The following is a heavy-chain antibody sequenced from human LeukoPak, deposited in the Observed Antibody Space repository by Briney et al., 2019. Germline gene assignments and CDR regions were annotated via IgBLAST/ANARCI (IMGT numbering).Heavy chain of an antibody. Sequence: PSETLSLTCTVSGGSISSYYWSWIRQPPGKGLEWIGYIYYSGSTNYNPSLKSRVTISVDTSKNQFSLKLSSVTAADTAVYYCARTGDHGPYFDYWGQGTLVTVSS. V-gene: IGHV4-59*01. CDR2: IYYSGST. J-gene: IGHJ4*02. CDR1: GGSISSYY. D-gene: IGHD4-17*01. CDR3: ARTGDHGPYFDY.